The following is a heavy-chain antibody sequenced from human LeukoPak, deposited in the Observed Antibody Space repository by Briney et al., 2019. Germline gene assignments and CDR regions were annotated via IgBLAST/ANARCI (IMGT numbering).Heavy chain of an antibody. CDR1: GGTFNSYA. J-gene: IGHJ4*02. V-gene: IGHV1-69*06. Sequence: SVKVSCKASGGTFNSYAVGWVRLAPGQGLEWMGGIIPIFGAVNYAQKFQGRVTMTGDRSISTAYMELSRLRSDDTAVYYCARERTPGSGYGVDYWGQGTVVTVSS. D-gene: IGHD6-25*01. CDR3: ARERTPGSGYGVDY. CDR2: IIPIFGAV.